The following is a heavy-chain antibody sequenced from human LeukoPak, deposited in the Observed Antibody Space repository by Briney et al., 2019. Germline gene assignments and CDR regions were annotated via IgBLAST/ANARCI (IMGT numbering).Heavy chain of an antibody. V-gene: IGHV4-30-2*01. J-gene: IGHJ5*02. D-gene: IGHD2-15*01. CDR2: IYHSGST. Sequence: SQTLSLTCAVSGGSVSSGGNSWSWIRQPPGKGLEWIGYIYHSGSTYYNPSLKSRVTISVDRSKNQFSLKLSSVTAADTAVYYCARNIVVVVAATWFDPWGQGTLVTVSS. CDR1: GGSVSSGGNS. CDR3: ARNIVVVVAATWFDP.